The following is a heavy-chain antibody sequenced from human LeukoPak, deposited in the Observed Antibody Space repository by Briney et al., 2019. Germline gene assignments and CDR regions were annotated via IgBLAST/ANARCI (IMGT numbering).Heavy chain of an antibody. CDR3: TRDRTPYYYDSSGYLAPDAFDI. J-gene: IGHJ3*02. V-gene: IGHV3-49*04. D-gene: IGHD3-22*01. CDR2: IRSKAYGGTT. Sequence: PGGSLRLSCTASGFTFGDYAMSWVRQAPGKGLEWVGFIRSKAYGGTTEYAASVKGRFTISRDDSKSIAYLQMNSLKTEDTAVYYCTRDRTPYYYDSSGYLAPDAFDIWGQGTMVTVSS. CDR1: GFTFGDYA.